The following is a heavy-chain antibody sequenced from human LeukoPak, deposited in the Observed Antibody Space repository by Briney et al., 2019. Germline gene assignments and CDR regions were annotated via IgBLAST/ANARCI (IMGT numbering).Heavy chain of an antibody. J-gene: IGHJ6*02. CDR2: RNPNSGNT. V-gene: IGHV1-8*01. CDR1: GYTFTSYD. CDR3: ARDRSYDFWSGYSGQAYYYGMDV. D-gene: IGHD3-3*01. Sequence: ASVKVSCKASGYTFTSYDINWVRQAPGQGLEWMGWRNPNSGNTGYAQKFQGRVTMTRNTSISTAYIELSRLRSEDTAVYYCARDRSYDFWSGYSGQAYYYGMDVWGQGTTVTVSS.